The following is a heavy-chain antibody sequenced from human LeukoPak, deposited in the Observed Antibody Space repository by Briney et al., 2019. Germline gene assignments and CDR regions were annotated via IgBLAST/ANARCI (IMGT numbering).Heavy chain of an antibody. CDR1: GYTFTGYY. CDR2: INPNSGGT. D-gene: IGHD1-26*01. V-gene: IGHV1-2*02. Sequence: GASVKVSCKASGYTFTGYYTHWVRQAPGQGLEWLGWINPNSGGTNYAQKFQGRVTMTRDTSISTAYMELSRLRSNDTAVYYCARDETSGIVGAHDYWGQGTLVTVSS. CDR3: ARDETSGIVGAHDY. J-gene: IGHJ4*02.